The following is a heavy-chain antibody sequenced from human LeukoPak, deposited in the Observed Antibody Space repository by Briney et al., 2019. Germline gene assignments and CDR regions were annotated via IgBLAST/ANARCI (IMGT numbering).Heavy chain of an antibody. V-gene: IGHV1-46*01. Sequence: GASVKVSCKASGYTFTSYYMHWVRQAPGQGLEWMGIINPSGGSTSYAQKFQGRVTMTRDTSTSTVYMELSSLRSEDTAVYYCARDEALTLAYCGGDCYPMASDYWGQGTLVTVSS. CDR3: ARDEALTLAYCGGDCYPMASDY. CDR2: INPSGGST. J-gene: IGHJ4*02. CDR1: GYTFTSYY. D-gene: IGHD2-21*02.